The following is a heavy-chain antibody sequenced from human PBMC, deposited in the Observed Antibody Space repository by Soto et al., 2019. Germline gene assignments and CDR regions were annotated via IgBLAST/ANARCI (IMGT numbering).Heavy chain of an antibody. CDR1: GGSISSYY. V-gene: IGHV4-59*01. D-gene: IGHD3-22*01. Sequence: LSLTCTVSGGSISSYYWSWIRQPPGKGLEWIGYIYYSGSTNYNPSLKSRVTISVDTSKNQFSLKLSSVTAADTAVYYCASNYYDSSGYSYYYYYGMDVWGQGTTVTVSS. CDR2: IYYSGST. J-gene: IGHJ6*02. CDR3: ASNYYDSSGYSYYYYYGMDV.